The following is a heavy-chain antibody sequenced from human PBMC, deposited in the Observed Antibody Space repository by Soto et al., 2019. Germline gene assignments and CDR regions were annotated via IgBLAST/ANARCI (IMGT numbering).Heavy chain of an antibody. J-gene: IGHJ6*03. V-gene: IGHV3-73*01. CDR1: GFTFIDSA. CDR3: TRHVDCSGGSCYSGYYYYMDV. CDR2: IRSNPNTDAT. Sequence: EVQLVESGGGLVQPGGPRKLSWAASGFTFIDSAMPWFRQASGKGLGGVGRIRSNPNTDATAYAASVKGRFTISRDDSKNTAYLQMNSLKTEDTAVYYCTRHVDCSGGSCYSGYYYYMDVWGKGTTVTVSS. D-gene: IGHD2-15*01.